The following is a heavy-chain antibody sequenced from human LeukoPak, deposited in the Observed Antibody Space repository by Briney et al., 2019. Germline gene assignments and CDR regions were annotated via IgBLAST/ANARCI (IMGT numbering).Heavy chain of an antibody. V-gene: IGHV1-2*06. Sequence: ASVKVSCKASGYTFTGYYMEWVRQAPGQGLEWMGRINPNSGGTNYAQKFEGRVTMTRDTSISTTYMDLSRLRSDDTAIYYSARARGGTATGTSLSFDYWGQGTLVTVSP. J-gene: IGHJ4*02. CDR3: ARARGGTATGTSLSFDY. D-gene: IGHD6-13*01. CDR2: INPNSGGT. CDR1: GYTFTGYY.